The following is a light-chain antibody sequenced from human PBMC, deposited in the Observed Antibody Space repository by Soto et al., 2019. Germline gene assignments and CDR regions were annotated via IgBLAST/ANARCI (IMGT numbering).Light chain of an antibody. J-gene: IGLJ2*01. CDR2: EVT. CDR1: SSDVGGYNF. CDR3: CSFAGSNNMGV. V-gene: IGLV2-8*01. Sequence: QSALTQPPSASGSLGQSVTISCTGTSSDVGGYNFVSWYQHHPGKAPKLMIFEVTRRPSGVPDRFSGSKSGNTASLTVSGLQAEDEADYFCCSFAGSNNMGVFGGGTKVTVL.